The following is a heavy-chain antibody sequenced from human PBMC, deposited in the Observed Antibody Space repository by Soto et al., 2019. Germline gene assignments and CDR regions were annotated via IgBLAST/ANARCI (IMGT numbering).Heavy chain of an antibody. V-gene: IGHV3-23*01. J-gene: IGHJ4*02. D-gene: IGHD1-1*01. Sequence: QLLESGGGFVQPGGSRRLSCVASGFTFSNFAMAWVRQAPGEGLEWVSAISGSGDDTFYADSMKGRFTISRDNSKDTLYLQINSLRAEDTAVDYCANPIPKTGTTFGFWGQGTLVTVSS. CDR1: GFTFSNFA. CDR2: ISGSGDDT. CDR3: ANPIPKTGTTFGF.